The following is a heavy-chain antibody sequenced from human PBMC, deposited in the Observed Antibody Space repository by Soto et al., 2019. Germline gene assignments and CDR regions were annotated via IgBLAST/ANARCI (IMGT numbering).Heavy chain of an antibody. CDR1: GGTFSSYT. Sequence: QVQLVQSGAEVKKPGSSVKVSCKASGGTFSSYTISWVRQAPGQGLEWMGRIIPILGIANYAQKFQGRVTITADKSTSTAYMELSSLRSEDTAVYYCAGVKGQDDAFDIWGQGTMVTVSS. V-gene: IGHV1-69*02. CDR3: AGVKGQDDAFDI. CDR2: IIPILGIA. J-gene: IGHJ3*02.